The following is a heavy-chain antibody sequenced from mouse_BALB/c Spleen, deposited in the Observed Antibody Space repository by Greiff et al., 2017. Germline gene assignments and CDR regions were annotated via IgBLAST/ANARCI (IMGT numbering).Heavy chain of an antibody. V-gene: IGHV14-3*02. Sequence: DVQLQESGAELVKPGASVKLSCTASGFNIKDTYMHWVKQRPEQGLEWIGRIDPANGNTKYDPKFQGKATITADTSSNTAYLQLSSLTSEDTAVYYCARCRRRGYFDYWGQGTTLTVSS. CDR3: ARCRRRGYFDY. J-gene: IGHJ2*01. CDR1: GFNIKDTY. CDR2: IDPANGNT.